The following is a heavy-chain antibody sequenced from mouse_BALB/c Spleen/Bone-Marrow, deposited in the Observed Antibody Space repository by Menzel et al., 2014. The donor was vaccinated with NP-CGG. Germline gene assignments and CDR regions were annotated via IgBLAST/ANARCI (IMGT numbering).Heavy chain of an antibody. CDR1: GYSFTGYF. CDR3: GRAYYYGSSYFDY. J-gene: IGHJ2*01. Sequence: VQLKDSGPELVKPGASVKISCKASGYSFTGYFMNWVKQSHGKSLEWIGRINPYNGDTFYNQKFKGKATLTVDKSSSTAHMELLSLTSEDSAVYYCGRAYYYGSSYFDYWGQGTTLTVSS. V-gene: IGHV1-37*01. D-gene: IGHD1-1*01. CDR2: INPYNGDT.